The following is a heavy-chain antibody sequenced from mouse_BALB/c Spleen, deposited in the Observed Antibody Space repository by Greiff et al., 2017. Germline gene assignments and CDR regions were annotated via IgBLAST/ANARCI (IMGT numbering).Heavy chain of an antibody. CDR1: GYAFTNYL. Sequence: QVQLQQSGAELVRPGTSVKVSCKASGYAFTNYLIEWVKQRPGQGLEWIGVINPGSGGTNYNEKFKGKATLTADKSSSTAYMQLSSLTSDDSAVYFCARSFDGLGAMDYWGQGTSVTVSS. V-gene: IGHV1-54*03. CDR3: ARSFDGLGAMDY. D-gene: IGHD4-1*01. CDR2: INPGSGGT. J-gene: IGHJ4*01.